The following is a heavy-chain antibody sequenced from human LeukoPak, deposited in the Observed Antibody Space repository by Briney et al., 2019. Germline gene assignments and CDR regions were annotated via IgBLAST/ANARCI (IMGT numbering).Heavy chain of an antibody. J-gene: IGHJ4*02. CDR3: ARHFANTGMVGDY. V-gene: IGHV4-59*08. CDR1: GGSIRNNY. CDR2: ISYSGSS. D-gene: IGHD3-10*01. Sequence: SETLSLTCTVPGGSIRNNYWSWIRQPPGKGLEWIGYISYSGSSNYNPSLKSRATISLDTSKSQFSLKLSSVTAADTAVYYCARHFANTGMVGDYGGQGTLVTVSS.